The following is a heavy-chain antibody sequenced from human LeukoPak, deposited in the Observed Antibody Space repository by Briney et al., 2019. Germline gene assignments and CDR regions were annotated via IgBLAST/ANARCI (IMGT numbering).Heavy chain of an antibody. J-gene: IGHJ4*02. CDR2: IYYTGST. V-gene: IGHV4-59*12. CDR3: ASARARIAARPEGWKPLDY. CDR1: GGSISSYY. Sequence: SETLSLTCSFSGGSISSYYWSWIRQSPGKGLEWIGYIYYTGSTNYNPSLKSRVTMSVDTSKNQFSLKLSSVTAADTAVYYCASARARIAARPEGWKPLDYWGQGTLVTVSS. D-gene: IGHD6-6*01.